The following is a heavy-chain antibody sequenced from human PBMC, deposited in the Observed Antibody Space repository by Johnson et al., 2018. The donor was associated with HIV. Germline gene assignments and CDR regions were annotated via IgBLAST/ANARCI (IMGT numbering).Heavy chain of an antibody. CDR1: GFTVSSNY. CDR3: AKDWVYYSTPHAFDI. Sequence: EVQLVESGGGLVKPGGSLRLSCAASGFTVSSNYMSWVRQAPGKGLEWVSVIYSGGSTYYADSVKGRFTISRDNSKNTLYLQMNSLRAEDTAVYYCAKDWVYYSTPHAFDIWGQGTMVTVSS. V-gene: IGHV3-66*01. D-gene: IGHD3-10*01. J-gene: IGHJ3*02. CDR2: IYSGGST.